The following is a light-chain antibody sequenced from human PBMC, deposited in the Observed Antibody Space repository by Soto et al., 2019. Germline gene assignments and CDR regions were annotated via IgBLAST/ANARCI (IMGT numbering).Light chain of an antibody. V-gene: IGKV1-39*01. CDR3: QQTHGTPYN. J-gene: IGKJ2*01. CDR1: QSIDRF. CDR2: AAS. Sequence: DIRMSQSPPSLAASVGDRVTITCRASQSIDRFLNWYQQKPGKAPKLLIFAASSLQDGVPSSFSGSGSGTDFALTITRLQPEDLATYYCQQTHGTPYNFGQGTKLQIK.